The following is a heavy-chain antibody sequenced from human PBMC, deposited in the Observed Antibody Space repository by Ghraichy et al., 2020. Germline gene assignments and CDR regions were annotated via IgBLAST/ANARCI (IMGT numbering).Heavy chain of an antibody. CDR3: ASSNITYEFWTGYL. D-gene: IGHD3-3*01. CDR2: ISSTGGTI. J-gene: IGHJ5*02. CDR1: GFTFSDYY. V-gene: IGHV3-11*04. Sequence: GGSLRLSCAASGFTFSDYYMNWIRQAPGKGLEWVSYISSTGGTIYYADSVKGRFTISRDNAKNSLYLQMNSLRAEDTAVYYCASSNITYEFWTGYLWGQGTLVTVSS.